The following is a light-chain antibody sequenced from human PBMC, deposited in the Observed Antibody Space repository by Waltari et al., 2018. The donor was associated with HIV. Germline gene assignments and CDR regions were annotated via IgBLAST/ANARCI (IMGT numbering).Light chain of an antibody. Sequence: LTQSPVTLSVSPGERVTLSCRASQSVSGNLAWYQQKPGQAPRLLIYGASSRATGIPGRFSGSGSGTDFTLTISRLEPEDFAVYYCQQYGNSPDSFGQGTKLEIK. J-gene: IGKJ2*03. CDR3: QQYGNSPDS. V-gene: IGKV3-20*01. CDR2: GAS. CDR1: QSVSGN.